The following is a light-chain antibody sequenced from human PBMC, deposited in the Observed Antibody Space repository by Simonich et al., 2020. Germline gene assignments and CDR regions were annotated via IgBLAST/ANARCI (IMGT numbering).Light chain of an antibody. CDR1: QSVSSSY. CDR3: QQYGSSPYT. J-gene: IGKJ2*01. CDR2: DAS. V-gene: IGKV3D-20*01. Sequence: EMVLTQSPGTLSLSPGERAPLSCRASQSVSSSYLAWYQQKPGLAPRLLIYDASRRATGIPDRFSGSGSGTDFTLTISRLEPEDFAVYYCQQYGSSPYTFGQGTKLEIK.